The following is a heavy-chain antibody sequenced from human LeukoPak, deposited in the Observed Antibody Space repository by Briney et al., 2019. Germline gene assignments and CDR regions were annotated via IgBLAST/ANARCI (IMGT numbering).Heavy chain of an antibody. J-gene: IGHJ4*02. Sequence: TGGSLRLSRAASGFTFSSYAMHWVRQAPGEGLEGVAVISYDGSNKYYADSVKGRFTISRDNSKNTLYLQMNSLRAEDTAVYYCVRDRIAARPVSAVFDYWGQGTPVTVSS. D-gene: IGHD6-6*01. CDR2: ISYDGSNK. CDR1: GFTFSSYA. CDR3: VRDRIAARPVSAVFDY. V-gene: IGHV3-30*04.